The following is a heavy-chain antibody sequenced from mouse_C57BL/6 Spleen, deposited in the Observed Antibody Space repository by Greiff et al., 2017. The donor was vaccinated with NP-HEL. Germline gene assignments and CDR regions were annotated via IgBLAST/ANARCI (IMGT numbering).Heavy chain of an antibody. D-gene: IGHD1-1*01. V-gene: IGHV5-17*01. CDR1: GFTFSDYG. J-gene: IGHJ4*01. Sequence: EVQRVESGGGLVKPGGSLKLSCAASGFTFSDYGMHWVRQAPEKGLEWVAYISSGSSTIYYADTVKGRFTISRDNAKNTLCLQMTSLRSEDTAMYYCARNYYGSSYRYAMDYWGQGTSVTVSS. CDR3: ARNYYGSSYRYAMDY. CDR2: ISSGSSTI.